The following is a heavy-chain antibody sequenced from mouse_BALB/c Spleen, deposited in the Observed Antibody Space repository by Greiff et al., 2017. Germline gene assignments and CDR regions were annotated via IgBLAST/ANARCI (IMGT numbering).Heavy chain of an antibody. CDR1: GYTFTSYW. CDR2: IYPSDSYT. CDR3: TRSKYGNYDAMDY. V-gene: IGHV1-69*02. J-gene: IGHJ4*01. Sequence: VQLQQPGAELVRPGASVKLSCKASGYTFTSYWINWVKQRPGQGLEWIGNIYPSDSYTNYNQKFKDKATLTVDKSSSTAYMQLSSPTSEDSAVYYCTRSKYGNYDAMDYWGQGTSVTVSS. D-gene: IGHD2-10*02.